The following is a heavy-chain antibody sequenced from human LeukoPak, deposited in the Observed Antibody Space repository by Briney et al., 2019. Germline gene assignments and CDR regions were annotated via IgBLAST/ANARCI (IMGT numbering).Heavy chain of an antibody. V-gene: IGHV3-72*01. D-gene: IGHD3-22*01. J-gene: IGHJ6*03. Sequence: GGSLILSCAVSGYNFRDHYMDWVRQAPGKGLEWVGRTRNKANRYTTEYAASVKRRLTISRHDSMNSLYLQRNSLKTEDTAVYYCARATYYYDSSGYLYYMDVWGKGTTVTLSS. CDR3: ARATYYYDSSGYLYYMDV. CDR1: GYNFRDHY. CDR2: TRNKANRYTT.